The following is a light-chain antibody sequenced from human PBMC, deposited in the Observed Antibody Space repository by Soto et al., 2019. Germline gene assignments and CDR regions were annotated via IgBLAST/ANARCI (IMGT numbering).Light chain of an antibody. Sequence: DLQMTQSPPSLSASVGERVTITCQASQDIGNSLNWFQHKPGKAPNLVIYDAYNLEIGVPSRFSGSGSGTDFTFTITSLRPEDIATYYCQQSNNHPISFGQGTRLEIK. CDR2: DAY. J-gene: IGKJ5*01. V-gene: IGKV1-33*01. CDR3: QQSNNHPIS. CDR1: QDIGNS.